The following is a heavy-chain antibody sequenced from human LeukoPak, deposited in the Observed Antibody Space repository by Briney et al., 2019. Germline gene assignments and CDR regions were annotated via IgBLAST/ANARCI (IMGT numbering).Heavy chain of an antibody. CDR1: GFTFSSYG. J-gene: IGHJ6*04. V-gene: IGHV3-30*18. CDR3: AKLGYCSSTSCYGWDMDV. D-gene: IGHD2-2*01. Sequence: PGGSLRLPCAASGFTFSSYGMHWVRQAPGKGLEWVAVISYDGSNKYYADSVKGRFTISRDNSKNTLYLQMNSLRAEDTAVYYCAKLGYCSSTSCYGWDMDVWGKGTTVTVSS. CDR2: ISYDGSNK.